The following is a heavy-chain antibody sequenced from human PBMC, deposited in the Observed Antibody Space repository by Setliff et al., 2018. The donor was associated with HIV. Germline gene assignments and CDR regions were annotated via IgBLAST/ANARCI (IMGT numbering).Heavy chain of an antibody. V-gene: IGHV4-59*01. CDR2: IYYSGST. J-gene: IGHJ4*02. CDR3: ARGRGSY. D-gene: IGHD1-26*01. CDR1: GGSISGYY. Sequence: SETLSLTCTVSGGSISGYYWSWIRQPPGKGLEWIGYIYYSGSTNYNPSLKSRGTISVDTSKNQFSLKLISVTAADTAMYYCARGRGSYWGQGTLVTVSS.